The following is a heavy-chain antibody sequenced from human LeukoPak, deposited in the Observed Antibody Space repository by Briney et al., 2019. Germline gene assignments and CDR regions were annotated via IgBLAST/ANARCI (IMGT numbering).Heavy chain of an antibody. V-gene: IGHV1-46*01. D-gene: IGHD3-10*01. CDR2: INPSGGST. Sequence: ASVKVSCKASGYTFTSYYMHWVRQAPGQGLEWMGIINPSGGSTSYAQKFQGRVTMTRDMSTSTVYMELSSLRSEDTAVYYCARWPRFYGSGSYSPHWFDPWGQGTLVTVSS. J-gene: IGHJ5*02. CDR3: ARWPRFYGSGSYSPHWFDP. CDR1: GYTFTSYY.